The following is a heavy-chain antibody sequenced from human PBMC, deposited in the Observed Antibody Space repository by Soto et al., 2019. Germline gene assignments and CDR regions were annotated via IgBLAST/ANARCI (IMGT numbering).Heavy chain of an antibody. J-gene: IGHJ3*02. V-gene: IGHV2-26*01. CDR1: GFSFSNARMG. CDR3: ARESCGGDCDHAAFEI. Sequence: QVTLKESGPVLVNPTETLTLTCTVSGFSFSNARMGVNWLRQPPGKALEWLAHIFSDGQKSHSTSLRSRLTISMDTSKSQVALTMTNMDPVDTATYYCARESCGGDCDHAAFEIWGQGTMVTVSS. D-gene: IGHD2-21*02. CDR2: IFSDGQK.